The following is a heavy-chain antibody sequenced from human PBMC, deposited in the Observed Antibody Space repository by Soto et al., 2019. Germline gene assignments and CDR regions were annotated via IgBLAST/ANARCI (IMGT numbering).Heavy chain of an antibody. CDR3: ARALTVTTSLDL. CDR2: ISTYNVNT. J-gene: IGHJ5*02. Sequence: QVQLVQSGTEVRKPGASVKVSCKASGYTFTNYGSNWVRQAPGQGLEWMGWISTYNVNTYYAQKFKGRATLTTDTSTNTAYMELRSLTSDDTAVYYCARALTVTTSLDLWGLGTLVTVSS. CDR1: GYTFTNYG. D-gene: IGHD4-17*01. V-gene: IGHV1-18*04.